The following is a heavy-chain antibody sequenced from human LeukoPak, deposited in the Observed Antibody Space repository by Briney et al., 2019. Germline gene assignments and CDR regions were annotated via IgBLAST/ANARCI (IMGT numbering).Heavy chain of an antibody. D-gene: IGHD1-1*01. Sequence: SETLSLTCTVSGGSISGESSEGCYWGWIRQPPGKGLEWIGNIHYSGSTYYNPSLKSRVTISVDTSKNQFSLKLNSVTATDTAVYYCARQSGTSKRTATWGQGTLVTVPS. CDR1: GGSISGESSEGCY. V-gene: IGHV4-39*01. J-gene: IGHJ5*02. CDR2: IHYSGST. CDR3: ARQSGTSKRTAT.